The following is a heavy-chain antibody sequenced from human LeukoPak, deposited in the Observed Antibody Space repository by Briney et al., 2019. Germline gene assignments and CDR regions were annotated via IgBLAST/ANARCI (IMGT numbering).Heavy chain of an antibody. V-gene: IGHV3-49*03. CDR1: GFTFGDYA. Sequence: LTGRSLRLSCTTSGFTFGDYAVSWFRQAPGKGLEWVGSIRSKFYSGITENAASVKGRFTISRDDSKSIAYLQMNSLKTEDTAVYYCTRGSDTIFGVARDGFDYWGQGTLVTVSS. CDR2: IRSKFYSGIT. J-gene: IGHJ4*02. CDR3: TRGSDTIFGVARDGFDY. D-gene: IGHD3-3*01.